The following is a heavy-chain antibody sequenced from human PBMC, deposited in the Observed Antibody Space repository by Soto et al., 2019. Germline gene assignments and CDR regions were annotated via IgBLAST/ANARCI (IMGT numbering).Heavy chain of an antibody. Sequence: GESLKISCKASGYKFTAYWIAWVRQMPGKGLEWMGIIYVGDSETRYSPSFQGQVTISADKSITTAYLQWSSLKASDTAIYYCARQGGRGGGSDYWGQGTPVTVSS. J-gene: IGHJ4*02. CDR2: IYVGDSET. CDR3: ARQGGRGGGSDY. D-gene: IGHD3-10*01. CDR1: GYKFTAYW. V-gene: IGHV5-51*01.